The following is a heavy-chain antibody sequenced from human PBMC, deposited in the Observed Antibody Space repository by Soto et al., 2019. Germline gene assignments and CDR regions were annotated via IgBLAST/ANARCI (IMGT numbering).Heavy chain of an antibody. V-gene: IGHV4-59*01. D-gene: IGHD3-22*01. Sequence: SETLSLTCTVSGGSISRYYWSWIRQPPGKGLEWIGYIYYTVSTSYNPSLKSRVTISVDTSKNQFALKMSSVTAADTAVYYCARGYADSSGYYIEYFQHWGQGTLVTVS. CDR1: GGSISRYY. J-gene: IGHJ1*01. CDR3: ARGYADSSGYYIEYFQH. CDR2: IYYTVST.